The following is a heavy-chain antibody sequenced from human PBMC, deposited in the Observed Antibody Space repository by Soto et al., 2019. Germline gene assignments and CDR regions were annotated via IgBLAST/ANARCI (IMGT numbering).Heavy chain of an antibody. CDR1: GFTFSSYG. CDR2: ISYDGSNK. J-gene: IGHJ3*02. CDR3: AKDGPYDTTLGAFDI. V-gene: IGHV3-30*18. Sequence: QVQLVESGGGVVQPGRSLRLSCAASGFTFSSYGMHWVRQAPGKGLEWVAVISYDGSNKYYADSVKGRFTISRDKSKNTLYLQMNSLRAEDTAVYYCAKDGPYDTTLGAFDIWGQGTMVTVSS. D-gene: IGHD3-22*01.